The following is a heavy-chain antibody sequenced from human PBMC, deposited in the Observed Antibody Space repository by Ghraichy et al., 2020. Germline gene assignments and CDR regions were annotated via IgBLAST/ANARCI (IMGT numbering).Heavy chain of an antibody. CDR2: IYYSGST. CDR1: GGSISSSSYY. V-gene: IGHV4-39*01. Sequence: SETLSLTCTVSGGSISSSSYYWGWIRQPPGKGLEWIGSIYYSGSTYYNPSLKSRVTISVDTSKNQFSLKLSSVTAADTAVYYCASIGRLTIFGIGYWGQGTLVTVSS. J-gene: IGHJ4*02. D-gene: IGHD3-3*01. CDR3: ASIGRLTIFGIGY.